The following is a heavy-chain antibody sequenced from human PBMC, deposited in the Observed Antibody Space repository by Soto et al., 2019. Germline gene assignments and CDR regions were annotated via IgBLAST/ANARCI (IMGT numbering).Heavy chain of an antibody. CDR2: IIPIFVTA. D-gene: IGHD6-13*01. Sequence: SVKVSYKASGGTFSRYVISWVRQAPGQGLEWMGGIIPIFVTANYAQKFQGRVTITADQSTSTADMELSSLTSEATAVYYCARSGAAHYYGIDVWGQGTTVTVSS. V-gene: IGHV1-69*13. CDR3: ARSGAAHYYGIDV. CDR1: GGTFSRYV. J-gene: IGHJ6*02.